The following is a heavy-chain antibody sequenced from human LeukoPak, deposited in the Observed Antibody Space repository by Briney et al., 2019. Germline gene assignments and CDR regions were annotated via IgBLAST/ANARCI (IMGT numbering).Heavy chain of an antibody. D-gene: IGHD5-18*01. CDR2: IIPIFGTA. CDR1: GGTFSNYA. Sequence: GASVKVSCKASGGTFSNYAISWVRQAPGQGPEWLGGIIPIFGTANYAQKFQGRVTITADKSTSTAYMELSSLRSEDTAVYYCARGYSYGHNWFDPWGQGTLVTVSS. J-gene: IGHJ5*02. V-gene: IGHV1-69*06. CDR3: ARGYSYGHNWFDP.